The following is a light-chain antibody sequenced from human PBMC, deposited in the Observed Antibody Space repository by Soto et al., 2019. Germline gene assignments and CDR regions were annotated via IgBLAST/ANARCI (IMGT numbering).Light chain of an antibody. Sequence: IRMTESPSALSASIGDRVTITCRASQVISTSLAWYQVKPGKAPKLLIYAASTLESGVPSRFSGSGSGTDFTLTISSLQPEDFATYYCQQSYSTPKTFGQGTKVDIK. CDR3: QQSYSTPKT. CDR1: QVISTS. J-gene: IGKJ1*01. CDR2: AAS. V-gene: IGKV1-39*01.